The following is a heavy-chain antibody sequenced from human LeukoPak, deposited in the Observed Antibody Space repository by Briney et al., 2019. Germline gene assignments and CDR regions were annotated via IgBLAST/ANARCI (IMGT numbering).Heavy chain of an antibody. CDR1: GFNYSSYT. J-gene: IGHJ6*03. Sequence: GGSLRLSCAASGFNYSSYTMNWVRQAPGMGLEWLSYISASRGITYYADSVKGRFTISRDNAKNSLYLQMNSLRAEDTAVYYCVRGSLASGVVVYYYYYLDVWGKGTTVTVSS. D-gene: IGHD3-3*01. V-gene: IGHV3-48*01. CDR3: VRGSLASGVVVYYYYYLDV. CDR2: ISASRGIT.